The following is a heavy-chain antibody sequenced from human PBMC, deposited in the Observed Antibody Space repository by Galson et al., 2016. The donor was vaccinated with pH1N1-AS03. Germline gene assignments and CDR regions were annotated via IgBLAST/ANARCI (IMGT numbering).Heavy chain of an antibody. CDR3: ARGHYSSSFYWFDP. CDR1: GDSVSSHSVA. D-gene: IGHD6-6*01. Sequence: CAISGDSVSSHSVAWNWIRQSPSRGLEWLGRTYYRSKWYNDYAVSVKSRITINPDTSKNQFSLQLNSVTPEDTAVYYCARGHYSSSFYWFDPWGQGTLVTVSS. V-gene: IGHV6-1*01. CDR2: TYYRSKWYN. J-gene: IGHJ5*02.